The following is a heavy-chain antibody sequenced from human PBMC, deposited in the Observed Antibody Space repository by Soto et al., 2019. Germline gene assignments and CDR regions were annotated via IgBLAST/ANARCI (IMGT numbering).Heavy chain of an antibody. J-gene: IGHJ4*02. Sequence: QVQLVESGGGLVKPGGSLRLSCAASGFTFSDYYMSWIRPAPGKGWEWVSYISSSGSPIYYADSVKGRFTISRDNAKNSLYLQMNSMRAEDTAVYYCARERNYFSGRYEGYWGQGTLVTVSS. V-gene: IGHV3-11*01. D-gene: IGHD1-26*01. CDR1: GFTFSDYY. CDR2: ISSSGSPI. CDR3: ARERNYFSGRYEGY.